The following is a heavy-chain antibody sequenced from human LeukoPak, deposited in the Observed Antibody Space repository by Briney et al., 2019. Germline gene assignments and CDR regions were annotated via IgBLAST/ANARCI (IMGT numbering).Heavy chain of an antibody. D-gene: IGHD3-3*01. J-gene: IGHJ4*02. Sequence: SETLSLTCTVSGGSISSYYWSWIRQPPGKGLEWIGYIYYSGSTYYNPSLKSRVTISVDTSKNQFSLKLTSVTAADTAVYYCARGGGIFGVVIIRAAFDYWGQGTLVSVSS. V-gene: IGHV4-59*12. CDR1: GGSISSYY. CDR3: ARGGGIFGVVIIRAAFDY. CDR2: IYYSGST.